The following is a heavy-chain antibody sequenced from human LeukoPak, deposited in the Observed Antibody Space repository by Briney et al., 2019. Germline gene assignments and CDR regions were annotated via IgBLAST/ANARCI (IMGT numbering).Heavy chain of an antibody. CDR3: ATPYCSSISCLDVFSV. CDR2: KYYSGSA. V-gene: IGHV4-31*03. J-gene: IGHJ3*01. CDR1: GVSVSDGRYY. Sequence: PSQTLSLTCNVSGVSVSDGRYYWTWIPQHPGKGLEWIGYKYYSGSAKYNPSLKSRLTISVDTSKNLFSLQLTSVTAADTATYYCATPYCSSISCLDVFSVWGQGTRVTVSS. D-gene: IGHD2-2*01.